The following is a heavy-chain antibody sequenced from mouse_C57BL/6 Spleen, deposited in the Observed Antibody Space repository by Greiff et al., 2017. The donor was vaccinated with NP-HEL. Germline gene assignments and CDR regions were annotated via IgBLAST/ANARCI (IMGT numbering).Heavy chain of an antibody. Sequence: DVMLVESGEGLVKPGGSLKLSCAASGFTFSSYAMSWVRQTPEKRLEWVAYISSGGDYIYYADTVKGRFTISRDNARNTLYLQMSSLKSEDTAMYYCTREGDYGPWFAYWGQGTLVTVSA. D-gene: IGHD2-4*01. CDR3: TREGDYGPWFAY. V-gene: IGHV5-9-1*02. CDR2: ISSGGDYI. CDR1: GFTFSSYA. J-gene: IGHJ3*01.